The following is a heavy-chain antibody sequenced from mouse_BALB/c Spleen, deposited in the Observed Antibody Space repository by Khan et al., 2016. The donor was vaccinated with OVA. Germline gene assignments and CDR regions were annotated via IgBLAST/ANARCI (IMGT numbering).Heavy chain of an antibody. CDR1: GYTFTSYW. J-gene: IGHJ4*01. D-gene: IGHD1-1*01. Sequence: DLVKPGASVKLSCKASGYTFTSYWINWIKQRPGQGLEWIGRISPGSGTPYYNEMFKGKATLTVDISSNTAYIQLSSMSSEDSAVYFGASENYYGSSHYAMDYWGQGTSVTVSS. CDR3: ASENYYGSSHYAMDY. V-gene: IGHV1S41*01. CDR2: ISPGSGTP.